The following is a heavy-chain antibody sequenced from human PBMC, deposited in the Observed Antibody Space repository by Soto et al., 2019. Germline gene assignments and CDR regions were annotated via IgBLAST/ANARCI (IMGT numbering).Heavy chain of an antibody. D-gene: IGHD6-13*01. CDR3: ARRIAAAGIRFDP. J-gene: IGHJ5*02. Sequence: GGSLRLSCAASGFTFSSYWMHWVRQAPGKGLVWVSRINSDGSSTSYADSVKGRFTISRDNAKNTLYLQMNSLRAEDTAVYYCARRIAAAGIRFDPWGQGTLVTVSS. CDR2: INSDGSST. V-gene: IGHV3-74*01. CDR1: GFTFSSYW.